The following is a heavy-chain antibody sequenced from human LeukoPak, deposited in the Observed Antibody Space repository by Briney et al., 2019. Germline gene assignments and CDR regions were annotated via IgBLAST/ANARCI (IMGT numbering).Heavy chain of an antibody. J-gene: IGHJ4*02. D-gene: IGHD6-19*01. V-gene: IGHV3-23*01. CDR2: ISGSGGST. CDR3: AKAGSSGWSSTGGYY. CDR1: GFTFNNFA. Sequence: GGSLSLSCAASGFTFNNFAMSWVRQAPGKGLEWVSTISGSGGSTFYADSVKGRFPISRDNSKNTLFLQMNSLRVEDTAIYYCAKAGSSGWSSTGGYYWGQGGIVTLSS.